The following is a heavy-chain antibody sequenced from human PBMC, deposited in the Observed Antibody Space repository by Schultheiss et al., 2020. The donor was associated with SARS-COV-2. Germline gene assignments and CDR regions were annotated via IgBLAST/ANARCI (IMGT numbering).Heavy chain of an antibody. Sequence: GGSLRLSCKGSGYSFTSYWIGWVRQMPGKGLEWMGIIYPGDSDTRYSPSFQGQVTISADKSISTAYLQWSSLKASDTAMYYCARHSPAYSSGGTSDYWGQGTLVTGTS. V-gene: IGHV5-51*01. CDR1: GYSFTSYW. D-gene: IGHD6-19*01. CDR3: ARHSPAYSSGGTSDY. J-gene: IGHJ4*02. CDR2: IYPGDSDT.